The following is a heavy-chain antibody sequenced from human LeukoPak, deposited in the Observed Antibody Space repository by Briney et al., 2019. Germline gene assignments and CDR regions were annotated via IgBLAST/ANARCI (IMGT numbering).Heavy chain of an antibody. CDR1: GFTFSSNY. Sequence: GGSLRLSCSASGFTFSSNYMHWVRQAPGKGPESVSDISPNADSTYYADSVKGRFTISRDNSKNTLYLQMNSLRAEDTAVYYCARALPSPLYSGSYADAFDIWGQGTMVTVSS. CDR2: ISPNADST. V-gene: IGHV3-64*04. CDR3: ARALPSPLYSGSYADAFDI. J-gene: IGHJ3*02. D-gene: IGHD1-26*01.